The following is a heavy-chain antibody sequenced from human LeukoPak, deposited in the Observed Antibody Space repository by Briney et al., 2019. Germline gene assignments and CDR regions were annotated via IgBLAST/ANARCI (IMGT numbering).Heavy chain of an antibody. CDR1: GSTFSSYA. D-gene: IGHD1-1*01. V-gene: IGHV3-23*01. CDR2: ISGSGGST. CDR3: ARGWNDHYFDY. Sequence: SGGSLRLSCAASGSTFSSYAMSWVRQAPGKGLEWVSAISGSGGSTYYADSVKGRFTISRDNAKNSLYLQMNSLRAEDTATYYCARGWNDHYFDYWGRGTLVTVSS. J-gene: IGHJ4*02.